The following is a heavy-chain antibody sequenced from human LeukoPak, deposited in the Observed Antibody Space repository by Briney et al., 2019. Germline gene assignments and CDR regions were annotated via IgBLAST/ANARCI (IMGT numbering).Heavy chain of an antibody. J-gene: IGHJ4*02. V-gene: IGHV3-21*01. D-gene: IGHD5-24*01. CDR3: ASQRVHGRDGYNIDY. Sequence: PGGSLRLSCAASGFTFSSYSMNWVRQAPGKGLEWVSSISSSSSYIYYADSVKGRFTISRDNAKNSLYLQMNSLRAEDTAVYYCASQRVHGRDGYNIDYWGQGTLVTVSS. CDR2: ISSSSSYI. CDR1: GFTFSSYS.